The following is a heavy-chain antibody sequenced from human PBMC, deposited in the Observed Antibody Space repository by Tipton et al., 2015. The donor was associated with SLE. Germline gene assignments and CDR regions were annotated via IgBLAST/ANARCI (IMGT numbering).Heavy chain of an antibody. CDR1: GFIVGGTY. J-gene: IGHJ4*02. CDR2: IYKGGSR. CDR3: AKGREWTEYGYNALDY. V-gene: IGHV3-53*05. Sequence: GSLRLSCVGSGFIVGGTYMSWVRKAPGKVLEWVSYIYKGGSRYYAGSVKGRLTITRDNSKNTLYLQMDGLSAEDSVVYFCAKGREWTEYGYNALDYWRQGTLVTVSS. D-gene: IGHD3/OR15-3a*01.